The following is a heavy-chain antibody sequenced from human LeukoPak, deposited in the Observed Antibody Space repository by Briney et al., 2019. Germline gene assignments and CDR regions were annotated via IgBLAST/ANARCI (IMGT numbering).Heavy chain of an antibody. V-gene: IGHV4-31*03. CDR3: ARAARYYYDSRGYYFDY. CDR2: IYYSGST. CDR1: GGSISSGGYY. Sequence: SETLSLTCTVSGGSISSGGYYWSWIRQHPGKGLEWIGYIYYSGSTYYNPSLKSRVTISVDTSKNQFSLKLSSVTAADTAVYYCARAARYYYDSRGYYFDYWGQGTLVTVSS. D-gene: IGHD3-22*01. J-gene: IGHJ4*02.